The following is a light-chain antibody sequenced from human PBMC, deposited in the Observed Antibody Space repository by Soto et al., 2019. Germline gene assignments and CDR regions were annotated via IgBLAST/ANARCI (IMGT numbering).Light chain of an antibody. CDR1: QSVSSSY. CDR3: QQYGSSPPYT. V-gene: IGKV3-20*01. Sequence: ESVLTQSPGTLSLSPGERATLSCRASQSVSSSYLAWYQQKPGQAPRLLIYGASSRATGIPDRFSGSGSGTDFTHTSSRLQHEDWAVYYCQQYGSSPPYTFGQGNKVEI. CDR2: GAS. J-gene: IGKJ2*01.